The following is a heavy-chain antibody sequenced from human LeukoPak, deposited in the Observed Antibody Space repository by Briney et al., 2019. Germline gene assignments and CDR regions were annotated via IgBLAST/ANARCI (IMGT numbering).Heavy chain of an antibody. Sequence: ASVKVSCKASGYTFTNYSINWLRQAPGQGLEWMGWISAYNGNTNYAQRLQGRVTMTTDTSTSTAYMELRSLRSDDTAVYYCARDSLGSMEYWGQGTLVTVSS. CDR2: ISAYNGNT. D-gene: IGHD3-16*01. CDR3: ARDSLGSMEY. J-gene: IGHJ4*02. CDR1: GYTFTNYS. V-gene: IGHV1-18*01.